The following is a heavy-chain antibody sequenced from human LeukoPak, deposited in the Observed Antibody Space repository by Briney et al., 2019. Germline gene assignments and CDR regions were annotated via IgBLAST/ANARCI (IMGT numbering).Heavy chain of an antibody. D-gene: IGHD1-14*01. Sequence: GGSLRLSCTASGFTFSSYEMNWVRQAPGKGPEWVSYISISGSIIYYADSVKGRFTISRDNAKNSLYLQMNSLRAEDTAVYYCASPTDLSDCWGQGTLVTVSS. J-gene: IGHJ4*02. V-gene: IGHV3-48*03. CDR1: GFTFSSYE. CDR2: ISISGSII. CDR3: ASPTDLSDC.